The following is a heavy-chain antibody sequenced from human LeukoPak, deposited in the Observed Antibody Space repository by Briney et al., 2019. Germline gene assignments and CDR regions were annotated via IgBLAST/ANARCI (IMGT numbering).Heavy chain of an antibody. CDR2: IRSKANNYAT. D-gene: IGHD3-10*01. V-gene: IGHV3-73*01. CDR1: GFTFSGSA. CDR3: TTDTILRG. J-gene: IGHJ4*02. Sequence: GESLRLSCAASGFTFSGSAMHWVRQASGKGLEWVGRIRSKANNYATTYAASVNGRFTISRDDSKNTAYLQMNSLKTEDTAVYYCTTDTILRGWGQGTLVTVSS.